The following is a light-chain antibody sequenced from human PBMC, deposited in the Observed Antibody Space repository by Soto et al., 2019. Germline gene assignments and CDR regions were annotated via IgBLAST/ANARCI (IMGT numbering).Light chain of an antibody. CDR3: QQLNSYPIT. CDR2: KAS. J-gene: IGKJ5*01. V-gene: IGKV1-5*03. CDR1: QSIRSW. Sequence: DVQMTQSPATLSASVGDRVTITCRASQSIRSWLAWYQQKPGKAPKLLIYKASTLKSGVPSRFSGSGSGTEFTLTISSLQPEDFATYYCQQLNSYPITFGQGTRLEIK.